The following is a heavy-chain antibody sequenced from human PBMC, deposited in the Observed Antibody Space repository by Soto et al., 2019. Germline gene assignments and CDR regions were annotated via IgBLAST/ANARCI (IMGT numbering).Heavy chain of an antibody. V-gene: IGHV3-72*01. CDR3: AREGSSSGPDYEY. D-gene: IGHD3-22*01. Sequence: PGGSLRLSWAASGFSFSDYYISWVRQAPGKGLEWVGRTRNKASSYTTDYAAFVKGRFTISRDDSKNLIYLQMNSLKTEDTAVYYCAREGSSSGPDYEYWGQGTLVTVSS. CDR2: TRNKASSYTT. J-gene: IGHJ4*02. CDR1: GFSFSDYY.